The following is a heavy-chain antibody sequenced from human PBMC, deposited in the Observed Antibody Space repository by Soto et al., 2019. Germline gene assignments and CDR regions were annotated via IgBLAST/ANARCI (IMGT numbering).Heavy chain of an antibody. CDR3: ARGVSAGVDY. CDR1: GYSFTSLD. D-gene: IGHD1-26*01. V-gene: IGHV1-8*01. J-gene: IGHJ4*02. CDR2: MQPSTGRT. Sequence: ASVKVSCKASGYSFTSLDINWVRQTAGQGLEWMGWMQPSTGRTGYAQKFQGRVTVTRDTSINTAYMELTTLTSDDTAFYYCARGVSAGVDYWGQGTLVTVSS.